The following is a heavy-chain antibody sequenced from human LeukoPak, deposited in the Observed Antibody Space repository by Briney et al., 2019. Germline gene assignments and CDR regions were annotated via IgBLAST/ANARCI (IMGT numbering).Heavy chain of an antibody. CDR2: IYYSGST. CDR1: GGFISSSSYY. Sequence: PSETLSLTCTASGGFISSSSYYWGWIRQPPGKGLEWIASIYYSGSTNYNPSLKSRVTISVDTSKNQFSLTLSSVTAADTAVYCARQPGGTAAFDLWGQGTLVTVSS. CDR3: ARQPGGTAAFDL. J-gene: IGHJ3*01. D-gene: IGHD1-1*01. V-gene: IGHV4-39*01.